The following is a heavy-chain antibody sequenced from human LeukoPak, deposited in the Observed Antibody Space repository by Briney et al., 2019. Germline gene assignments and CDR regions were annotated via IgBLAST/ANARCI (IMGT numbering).Heavy chain of an antibody. CDR2: INSSSSYI. D-gene: IGHD3-22*01. V-gene: IGHV3-21*01. CDR1: GFTFSSYS. J-gene: IGHJ6*02. CDR3: ASGMRYDSIRFYYYGMDV. Sequence: GGSLRLSCAASGFTFSSYSMNWVRQAPGKGLEWVSSINSSSSYIYYAASVKGRFTISRDNAKNSLYLQMNSLRAEDTAVYYCASGMRYDSIRFYYYGMDVWGQGTTVTVSS.